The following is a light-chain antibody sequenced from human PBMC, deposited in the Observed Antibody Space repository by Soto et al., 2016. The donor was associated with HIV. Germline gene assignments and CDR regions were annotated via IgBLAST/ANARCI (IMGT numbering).Light chain of an antibody. Sequence: DIQMTQSPSTLSASVGDRLTITCRASHSISFWLAWYQQKPGKVPKLLIAKASVLQSGVPSRFSGSGSGTEFTLTINSLHPDDFATYYCQQYNSYPRTFGQGTKVDTK. CDR3: QQYNSYPRT. J-gene: IGKJ1*01. CDR2: KAS. CDR1: HSISFW. V-gene: IGKV1-5*03.